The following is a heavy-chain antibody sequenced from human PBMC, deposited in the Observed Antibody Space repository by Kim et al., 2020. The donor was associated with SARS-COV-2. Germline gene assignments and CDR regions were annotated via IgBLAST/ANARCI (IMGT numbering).Heavy chain of an antibody. V-gene: IGHV4-61*01. J-gene: IGHJ4*02. CDR1: GGSVSSGSYY. CDR2: VYFDGRT. D-gene: IGHD2-15*01. Sequence: SETLSLTCTVSGGSVSSGSYYWSWIRQSPGKGLEWIGHVYFDGRTDSNPSLKSRVTILLDTSKNQFSLKLRSVTAADTAVYYCARDQGRRGYFGYWGQGT. CDR3: ARDQGRRGYFGY.